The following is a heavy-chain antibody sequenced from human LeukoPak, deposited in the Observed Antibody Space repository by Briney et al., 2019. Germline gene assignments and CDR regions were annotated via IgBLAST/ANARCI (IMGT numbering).Heavy chain of an antibody. D-gene: IGHD3-3*01. J-gene: IGHJ5*02. CDR3: ARDSYYDFWSGYSNHNWFDP. CDR1: GFTFSSYS. V-gene: IGHV3-21*01. CDR2: ISSSSSYI. Sequence: GGSLRLSCAASGFTFSSYSMNWVRQAPGKGLEWVSSISSSSSYIYYADSVKGRFTTSRDNAKNSLYLQMNSLRAEDTAVYYCARDSYYDFWSGYSNHNWFDPWGQGTLVTVSS.